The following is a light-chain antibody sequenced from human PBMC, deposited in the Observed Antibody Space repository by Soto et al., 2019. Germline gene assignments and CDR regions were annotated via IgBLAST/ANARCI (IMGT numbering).Light chain of an antibody. CDR2: DTS. CDR3: QQCSCWPQT. Sequence: EIVLTQSPATLSLSPGERATFSCRASQSIDSYLAWYQQKPGQAPRLLIYDTSNRATGIPARFSGSGSGTGFTLTISSLEPEDFAVYYCQQCSCWPQTFGQGTKLEIK. J-gene: IGKJ2*01. CDR1: QSIDSY. V-gene: IGKV3-11*01.